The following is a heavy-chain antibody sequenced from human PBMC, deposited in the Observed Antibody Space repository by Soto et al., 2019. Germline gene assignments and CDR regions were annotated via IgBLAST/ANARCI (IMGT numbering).Heavy chain of an antibody. D-gene: IGHD1-26*01. V-gene: IGHV4-59*08. J-gene: IGHJ5*02. CDR1: GGSISGYY. Sequence: WETLSLTCAVSGGSISGYYWSWLRQPPGKGLEWIGYIYNIGSTNYNPSLRSRVTMSIDTSQEQFSLKLISVTAADTAVYYCAGTSGSYPNWFDPWGQGTLVT. CDR3: AGTSGSYPNWFDP. CDR2: IYNIGST.